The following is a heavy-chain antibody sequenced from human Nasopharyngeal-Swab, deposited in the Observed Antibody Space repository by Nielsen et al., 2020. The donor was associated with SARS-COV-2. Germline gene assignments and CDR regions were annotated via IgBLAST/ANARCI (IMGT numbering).Heavy chain of an antibody. Sequence: IRQPPGKGLEWVSSISSSSYIYYADSVKGRFTISRDNAKNSLYLQMNSLRAEDTAVYYCARHRFGIAVADSDYWGQGTLVTVSS. D-gene: IGHD6-19*01. J-gene: IGHJ4*02. CDR2: ISSSSYI. V-gene: IGHV3-69-1*01. CDR3: ARHRFGIAVADSDY.